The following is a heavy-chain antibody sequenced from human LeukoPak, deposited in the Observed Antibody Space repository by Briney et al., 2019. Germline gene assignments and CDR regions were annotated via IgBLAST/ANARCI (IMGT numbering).Heavy chain of an antibody. V-gene: IGHV3-30*02. J-gene: IGHJ3*02. CDR2: IRYDGSNK. CDR1: GFTFSSYG. Sequence: GGSLRLSCAASGFTFSSYGMHWVRQAPGKGLEWVAFIRYDGSNKYYADSVKGRFTISRDNSKNTLYLQMNSLRAEDTAVYYCAKDLIYSIGVAGRDAFDIWGQGTMVTVSS. D-gene: IGHD6-19*01. CDR3: AKDLIYSIGVAGRDAFDI.